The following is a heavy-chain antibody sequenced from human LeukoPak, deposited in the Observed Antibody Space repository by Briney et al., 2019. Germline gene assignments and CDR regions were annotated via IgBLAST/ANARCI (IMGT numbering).Heavy chain of an antibody. CDR1: GYSLTDLS. Sequence: ASVKVSCKVSGYSLTDLSMHWVRQAPGKGLEWMGGLDPEDDKTIYAQKFKGRVTMTEDTSTDTAYMELRSLRSDDTAVYYCARSSSSGPSADYWGQGTLVTVSS. V-gene: IGHV1-24*01. CDR3: ARSSSSGPSADY. J-gene: IGHJ4*02. CDR2: LDPEDDKT. D-gene: IGHD3-22*01.